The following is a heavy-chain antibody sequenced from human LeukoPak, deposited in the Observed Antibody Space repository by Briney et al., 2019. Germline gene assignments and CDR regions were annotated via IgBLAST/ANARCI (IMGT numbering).Heavy chain of an antibody. Sequence: PSETLSLTCTVSGGSISSSSYYWGWIRQHPGKGLEWIGYIYYSGSTYYNPSLKSRVTISVDTSKNQFSLKLSSVTAADTAVYYCARASRAPWMDVWGQGTTVTVSS. J-gene: IGHJ6*02. CDR1: GGSISSSSYY. CDR3: ARASRAPWMDV. V-gene: IGHV4-31*03. CDR2: IYYSGST.